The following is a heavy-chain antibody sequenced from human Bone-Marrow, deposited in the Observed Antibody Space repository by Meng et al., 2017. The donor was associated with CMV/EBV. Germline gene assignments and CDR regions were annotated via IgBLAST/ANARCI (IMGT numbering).Heavy chain of an antibody. CDR2: VYRNGST. D-gene: IGHD3-3*01. J-gene: IGHJ6*02. V-gene: IGHV3-66*03. CDR3: AKDREYYDFWSGYSYYYGMDV. CDR1: GISVDDKY. Sequence: GGSLRLSCAASGISVDDKYMSWVRQTPGKGLEWVSLVYRNGSTSYADSVKGRFTISRDTFTNMLYLQMDSLRPEDAAVYYCAKDREYYDFWSGYSYYYGMDVWGQGTTVTVSS.